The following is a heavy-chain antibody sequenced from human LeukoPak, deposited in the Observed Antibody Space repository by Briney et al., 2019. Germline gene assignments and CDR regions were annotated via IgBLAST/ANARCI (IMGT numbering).Heavy chain of an antibody. Sequence: GGSLRLSCAASGFTFDDYAMHWVRQAPGKGLEWVSGISWNSGSIGYADSVKGRFTISRDNAKNSVYLQMHSLRVEDTAVYYCARVKDGATLEDWGQGTLVTVSS. D-gene: IGHD4-23*01. CDR3: ARVKDGATLED. J-gene: IGHJ4*02. CDR2: ISWNSGSI. CDR1: GFTFDDYA. V-gene: IGHV3-9*01.